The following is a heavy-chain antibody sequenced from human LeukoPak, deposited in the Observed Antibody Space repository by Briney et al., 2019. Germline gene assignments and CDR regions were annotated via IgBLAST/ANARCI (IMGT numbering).Heavy chain of an antibody. CDR3: ARDYYDSSGSPYGMDV. V-gene: IGHV1-2*02. J-gene: IGHJ6*02. D-gene: IGHD3-22*01. Sequence: EASVKVSCKASGYTFTGYYMHWVRQAPGQGLEWMGWINPNSGGTNYAQKFQGRVTMTRDTSISTAYMELSRLRSDDTAVYYSARDYYDSSGSPYGMDVWGQGTTVTVSS. CDR1: GYTFTGYY. CDR2: INPNSGGT.